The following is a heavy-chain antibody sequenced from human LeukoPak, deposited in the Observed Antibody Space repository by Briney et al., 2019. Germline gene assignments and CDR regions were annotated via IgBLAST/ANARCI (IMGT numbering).Heavy chain of an antibody. D-gene: IGHD2-15*01. CDR1: GGTFSSYA. J-gene: IGHJ4*02. V-gene: IGHV1-69*04. CDR3: ARDSPSGSSPNLDY. CDR2: IIPILGIA. Sequence: GASVKVSCKASGGTFSSYAISWVRRAPGQGLEWMGRIIPILGIANYAQKFQGRVTITADKSTSTAYMELSSLRSEDTAVYYCARDSPSGSSPNLDYWGQGTLVTVSS.